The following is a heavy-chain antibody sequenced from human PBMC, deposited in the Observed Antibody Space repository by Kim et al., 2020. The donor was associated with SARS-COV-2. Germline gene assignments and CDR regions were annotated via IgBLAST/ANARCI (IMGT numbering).Heavy chain of an antibody. CDR2: IYYSGNT. CDR3: ARQEGINLGYDISGRDS. Sequence: SETLSLTCTVSGDSINSRSDYWGWLRQPPGEGLEWIGAIYYSGNTYYNPSLKSRVTISLDTSKSQFSLKLNSVTAADTAVYYCARQEGINLGYDISGRDSWGQGTLVTVSS. D-gene: IGHD3-22*01. J-gene: IGHJ4*02. CDR1: GDSINSRSDY. V-gene: IGHV4-39*07.